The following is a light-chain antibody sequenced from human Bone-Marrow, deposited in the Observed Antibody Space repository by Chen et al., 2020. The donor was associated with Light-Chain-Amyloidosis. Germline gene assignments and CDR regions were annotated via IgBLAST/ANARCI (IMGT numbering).Light chain of an antibody. J-gene: IGKJ5*01. CDR3: QQRKDWPFA. V-gene: IGKV3-11*01. CDR2: DAA. CDR1: QIITNF. Sequence: ESVLTQSPSTLSLSPGERATLSCRDSQIITNFLAWYQQNPGQAPRLLIYDAADRATDIPARFSGSGAGTDFTLTISSIEPEDCAGYYCQQRKDWPFAFGEGTRLEIK.